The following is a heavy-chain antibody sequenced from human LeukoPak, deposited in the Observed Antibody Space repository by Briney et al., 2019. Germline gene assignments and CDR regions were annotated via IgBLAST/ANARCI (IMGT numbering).Heavy chain of an antibody. CDR2: ISSSGSTI. CDR3: AELGITMIGGV. J-gene: IGHJ6*04. Sequence: GGSLRLSCAASGFTFSSYEMNWVRQAPGKGMEWVSYISSSGSTIYYADSVKGRLTISRENAKNSMYLQMNSLRAEHTAVYYCAELGITMIGGVWGKGTTVTISS. V-gene: IGHV3-48*03. CDR1: GFTFSSYE. D-gene: IGHD3-10*02.